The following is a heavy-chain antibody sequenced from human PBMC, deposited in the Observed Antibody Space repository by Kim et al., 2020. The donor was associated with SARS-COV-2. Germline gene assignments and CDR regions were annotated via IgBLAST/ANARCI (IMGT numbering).Heavy chain of an antibody. V-gene: IGHV3-66*02. CDR1: GFTVSSNY. Sequence: GGSLRLSCAASGFTVSSNYMSWVRQAPGKGLEWVSVIYSGGSTYYADSVKGRFTISRDNSKNTLYLQMNSLRAEDTAVYYCARDGGYSSSWYHYYGMDVWGRRTTGTVSP. D-gene: IGHD6-13*01. J-gene: IGHJ6*01. CDR3: ARDGGYSSSWYHYYGMDV. CDR2: IYSGGST.